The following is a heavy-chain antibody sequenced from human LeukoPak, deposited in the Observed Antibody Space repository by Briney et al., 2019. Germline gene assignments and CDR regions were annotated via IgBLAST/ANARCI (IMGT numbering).Heavy chain of an antibody. J-gene: IGHJ2*01. V-gene: IGHV4-61*02. CDR3: ARVLSGSYATDWYFDL. CDR1: GGSISSGSYY. Sequence: SETLSLTCTVSGGSISSGSYYWSWIRQPAGTGLEWIGRIYTSGSTNYNPSLKSRVTISVDTSKDQFSLKLSSVTAADTAVYYCARVLSGSYATDWYFDLWGRGTLVTGSS. CDR2: IYTSGST. D-gene: IGHD1-26*01.